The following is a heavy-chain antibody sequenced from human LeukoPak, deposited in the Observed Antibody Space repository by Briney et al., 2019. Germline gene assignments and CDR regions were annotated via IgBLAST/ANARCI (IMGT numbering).Heavy chain of an antibody. Sequence: SETLSLTCTVSGGSISSYYWSWIRQPAGKGLEWIGRIYTNGSTNYNPSLKSRVTMSVDTSKNQFSLKLSSVTAADTAVYYCAREREQLVFFDYWGQGTLVTVSS. D-gene: IGHD6-6*01. CDR1: GGSISSYY. CDR3: AREREQLVFFDY. CDR2: IYTNGST. V-gene: IGHV4-4*07. J-gene: IGHJ4*02.